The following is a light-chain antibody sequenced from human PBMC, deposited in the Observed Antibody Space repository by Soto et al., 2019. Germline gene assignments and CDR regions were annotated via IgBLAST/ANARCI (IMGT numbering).Light chain of an antibody. Sequence: QSVLTQPPSVSGAPGQRVTISCTGGSSNIGAGYDVQWYQQLPGTAPRLLIYGNNNRPSGVPERSSGSNSGTSASLAISGLQADDELDYYCQSYDTGLGGYVFGTGTKVTVL. CDR3: QSYDTGLGGYV. CDR1: SSNIGAGYD. V-gene: IGLV1-40*01. CDR2: GNN. J-gene: IGLJ1*01.